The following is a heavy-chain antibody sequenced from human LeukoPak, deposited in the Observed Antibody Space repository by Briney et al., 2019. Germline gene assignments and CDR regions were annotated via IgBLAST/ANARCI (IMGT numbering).Heavy chain of an antibody. CDR2: SSGSGGST. Sequence: PGGSLRLSCAASGFTFSSYAMSWVRQAPGKGLEWVSASSGSGGSTYYADSVKGRFTISRDNSKDTLYLQMNSLRAEDTAVYYCAKGLAKSSAHDYGDSHYYYYYMDVWGKGTTVTVSS. CDR1: GFTFSSYA. CDR3: AKGLAKSSAHDYGDSHYYYYYMDV. J-gene: IGHJ6*03. D-gene: IGHD4-17*01. V-gene: IGHV3-23*01.